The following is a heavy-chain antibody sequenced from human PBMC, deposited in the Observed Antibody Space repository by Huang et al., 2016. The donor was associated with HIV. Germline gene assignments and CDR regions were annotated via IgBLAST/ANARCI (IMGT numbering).Heavy chain of an antibody. J-gene: IGHJ6*04. Sequence: EVQLVQSGAEVKKPGESLKISCQISGFKFTSYWIAWVRQRPGQGLEWVGTICPDDSDTRYIPSFQVHVTISADKSISTSFLQWSSLRASDTALYFCASRRTTPESYYLDVWGNGTTVIVSS. CDR3: ASRRTTPESYYLDV. V-gene: IGHV5-51*03. D-gene: IGHD2-15*01. CDR1: GFKFTSYW. CDR2: ICPDDSDT.